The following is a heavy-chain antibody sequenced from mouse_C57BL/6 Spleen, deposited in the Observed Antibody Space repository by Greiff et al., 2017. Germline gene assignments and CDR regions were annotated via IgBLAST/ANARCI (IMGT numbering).Heavy chain of an antibody. CDR1: GFTFSSYS. CDR2: ISGGGGNT. D-gene: IGHD2-1*01. V-gene: IGHV5-9*01. J-gene: IGHJ2*01. CDR3: ASSGGNYPLFDY. Sequence: DVKLVEPGGGLVKPGGSLKLSCAASGFTFSSYSMSWVRQTPEKRLEWVATISGGGGNTYYPDNVKGRFTISRDNAKNTLYLQMSSLMSEDTALYYCASSGGNYPLFDYWGQGTTLTVSS.